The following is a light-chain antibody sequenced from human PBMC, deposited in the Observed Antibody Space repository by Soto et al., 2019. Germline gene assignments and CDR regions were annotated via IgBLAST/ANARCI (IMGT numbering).Light chain of an antibody. CDR1: QSFRNY. CDR2: EAS. J-gene: IGKJ5*01. CDR3: QQRSNWPLT. V-gene: IGKV3-11*01. Sequence: EIVLTQSPATLSLSPGEGATLSCRTSQSFRNYLAWYQKNPDQAPPLLFYEASRRATGIPARFSGSGSETYFTLTISSLEPEDFAVYYCQQRSNWPLTVGQGTRLEIK.